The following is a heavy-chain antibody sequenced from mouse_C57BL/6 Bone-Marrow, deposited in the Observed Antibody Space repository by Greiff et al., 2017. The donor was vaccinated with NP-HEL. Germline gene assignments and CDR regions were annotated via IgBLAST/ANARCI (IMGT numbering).Heavy chain of an antibody. Sequence: QVQLQQPGAELVKPGASVKLSCKASGYTFTSYWMHWVKQRPGQGLEWIGMIHPNSGSTNYNEKFKSKATLTVDKSSSTAYMQLSSLTSEDSAVYYCARRPKLPFITADWYVDVWGTGTTVTVTS. CDR3: ARRPKLPFITADWYVDV. D-gene: IGHD1-1*01. V-gene: IGHV1-64*01. CDR2: IHPNSGST. CDR1: GYTFTSYW. J-gene: IGHJ1*03.